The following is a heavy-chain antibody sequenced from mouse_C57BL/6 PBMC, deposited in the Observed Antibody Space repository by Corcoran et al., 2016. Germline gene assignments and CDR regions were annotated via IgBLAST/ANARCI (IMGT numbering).Heavy chain of an antibody. CDR1: GYTFTTYG. V-gene: IGHV9-3*01. CDR3: ARVLLGRGY. J-gene: IGHJ2*01. D-gene: IGHD4-1*01. CDR2: INTYSGVP. Sequence: QIQLVQSGPELKKPGETVKISCKASGYTFTTYGMSWVKQAPGKGLKWMGWINTYSGVPTYADDFKGRFAFSLETSASTAYLQINNLKNEDTATYLCARVLLGRGYWGQGTTLTVSS.